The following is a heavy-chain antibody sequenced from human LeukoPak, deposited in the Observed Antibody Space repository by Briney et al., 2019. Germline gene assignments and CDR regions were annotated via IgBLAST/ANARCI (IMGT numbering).Heavy chain of an antibody. CDR2: INSSGDT. CDR1: SGPVSSDSYY. Sequence: SETLSLTCAVSSGPVSSDSYYWTWIRQAPGKGLEWIGCINSSGDTIYSPSLKSRVTISIDTSKNQFSLTLRSVTAADTAVYYCARDVSPAMTAYYYYYGIDVWGQGTTVTVSS. J-gene: IGHJ6*02. D-gene: IGHD2-2*01. V-gene: IGHV4-61*01. CDR3: ARDVSPAMTAYYYYYGIDV.